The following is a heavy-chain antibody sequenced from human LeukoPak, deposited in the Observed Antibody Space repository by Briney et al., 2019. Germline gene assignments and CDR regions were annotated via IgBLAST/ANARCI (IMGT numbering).Heavy chain of an antibody. CDR2: ISGSGGST. CDR1: GFTFSSYF. CDR3: AKAFSGTLEFDY. V-gene: IGHV3-23*01. J-gene: IGHJ4*02. Sequence: GGSLRLSCAASGFTFSSYFLSWVRQASGKGLEWVSTISGSGGSTNSADSGKGRFTISRDNSKNTLYLQVNSLRAEDTAGYYCAKAFSGTLEFDYWGQGTLVTVSS. D-gene: IGHD1-26*01.